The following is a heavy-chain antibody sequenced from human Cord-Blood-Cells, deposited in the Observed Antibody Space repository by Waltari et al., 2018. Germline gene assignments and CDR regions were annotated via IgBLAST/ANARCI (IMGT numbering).Heavy chain of an antibody. Sequence: EVQLVESGGGLVQPGGSLRLSCAASGFTFSSYWMRWVRQAPGKGLEGVANIKQDGSEKYYVDSVKGRFTISRDNAKNSLYLQMNSLRAEDTAVYYCARIRIVRAFDIWGQGTMVTVSS. J-gene: IGHJ3*02. CDR3: ARIRIVRAFDI. D-gene: IGHD6-6*01. CDR2: IKQDGSEK. V-gene: IGHV3-7*01. CDR1: GFTFSSYW.